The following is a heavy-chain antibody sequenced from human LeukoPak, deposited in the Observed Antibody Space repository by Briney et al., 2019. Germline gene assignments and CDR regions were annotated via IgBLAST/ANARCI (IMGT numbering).Heavy chain of an antibody. CDR3: AKDFRDQWLVNAFHI. CDR2: INPNTGGT. V-gene: IGHV1-2*02. Sequence: ASVKVSCKASKYTFTRYYMHWVRQAPGQGLEWMGWINPNTGGTNYAQKFQGRVTMTRDTSITTAYMELRSLEYDDTAVYYCAKDFRDQWLVNAFHIWGQGTMVTVSS. J-gene: IGHJ3*02. D-gene: IGHD6-19*01. CDR1: KYTFTRYY.